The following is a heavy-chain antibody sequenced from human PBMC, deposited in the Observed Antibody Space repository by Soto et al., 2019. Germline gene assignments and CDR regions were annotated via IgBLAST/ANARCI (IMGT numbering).Heavy chain of an antibody. V-gene: IGHV3-30-3*01. CDR2: ISYDGSNK. CDR1: GFTFSSYA. CDR3: AREREGHPFYYYYYGMDV. Sequence: ESGGGVVQPGRSLRLSCAASGFTFSSYAMHWVRQAPGKGLEWVAVISYDGSNKYYADSVKGRFTISRDNSKNTLYLQMNSLRAEDTAVYYCAREREGHPFYYYYYGMDVWGQGTTVTVSS. J-gene: IGHJ6*02.